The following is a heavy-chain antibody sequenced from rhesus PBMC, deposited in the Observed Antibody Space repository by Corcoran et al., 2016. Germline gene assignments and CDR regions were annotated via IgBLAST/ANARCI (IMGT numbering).Heavy chain of an antibody. CDR2: IYWDDDK. V-gene: IGHV2-174*01. CDR1: GFSLTTSGMG. Sequence: QVTLKESGPALVKPTQTLTLTCTFSGFSLTTSGMGVGWIRQPPGKALEWLAPIYWDDDKRSRPSLKSRLTISKDPSKNQVVLTMTNMDPVDTATYYCARGYSGNYGLDSWGQGVVVTVSS. CDR3: ARGYSGNYGLDS. D-gene: IGHD1-44*01. J-gene: IGHJ6*01.